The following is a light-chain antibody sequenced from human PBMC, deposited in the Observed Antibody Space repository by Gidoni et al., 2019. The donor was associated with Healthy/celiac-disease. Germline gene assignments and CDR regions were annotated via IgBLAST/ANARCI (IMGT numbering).Light chain of an antibody. CDR3: SSYTSSSTVV. CDR1: SSDVGGYNY. V-gene: IGLV2-14*01. Sequence: QSALTQPASASGSPGQAITLSCTGTSSDVGGYNYVSWYQQHPSKAPKLMIYEVSNRPSGVSNRFSGSKSGNTASLTISGLQAEDEADYYCSSYTSSSTVVFGGGTKLTVL. CDR2: EVS. J-gene: IGLJ2*01.